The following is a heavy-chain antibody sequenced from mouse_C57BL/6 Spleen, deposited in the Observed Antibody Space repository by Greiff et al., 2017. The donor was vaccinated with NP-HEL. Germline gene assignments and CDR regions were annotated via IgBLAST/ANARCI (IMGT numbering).Heavy chain of an antibody. D-gene: IGHD2-2*01. V-gene: IGHV1-5*01. Sequence: EVQLQQSGTVLARPGASVKMSCKTSGYTFTSYWMHWVKQRPGQGLEWIGAIYPGNSDTSYNQKFKGKAKLTAVTSASTAYMELSSLTNEDSAVYYWTSSRYGYDDYAMDYWGQGTSVTVSS. J-gene: IGHJ4*01. CDR2: IYPGNSDT. CDR3: TSSRYGYDDYAMDY. CDR1: GYTFTSYW.